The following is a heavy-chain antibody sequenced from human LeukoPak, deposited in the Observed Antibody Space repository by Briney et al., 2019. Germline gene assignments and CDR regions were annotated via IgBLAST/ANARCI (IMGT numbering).Heavy chain of an antibody. CDR2: ISSNGGST. CDR1: GFTFSHYA. J-gene: IGHJ6*02. CDR3: AKDRIYDDCLHAMDV. V-gene: IGHV3-64*02. Sequence: PGGSLRLSCAASGFTFSHYAIHWVRQAPGKGLEYVSAISSNGGSTYYAESVKGRFTVSRDNSKNTLYLQMGGLRVEDMAVYYCAKDRIYDDCLHAMDVWGQGTTVTVSS. D-gene: IGHD4-17*01.